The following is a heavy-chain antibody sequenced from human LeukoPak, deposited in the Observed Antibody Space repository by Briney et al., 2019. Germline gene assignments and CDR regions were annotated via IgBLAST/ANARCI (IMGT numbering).Heavy chain of an antibody. D-gene: IGHD1-26*01. CDR2: INHSGST. CDR3: ARVGRVSSGSYFDY. V-gene: IGHV4-34*01. Sequence: SSETLSLTCAVYGGSFSGYYWSWIRQPPGKGLEWIGEINHSGSTNYNPSLKSRVTISVDKSKNQFSLKLSSVTAADTAVYYCARVGRVSSGSYFDYWGQGTLVTVSS. CDR1: GGSFSGYY. J-gene: IGHJ4*02.